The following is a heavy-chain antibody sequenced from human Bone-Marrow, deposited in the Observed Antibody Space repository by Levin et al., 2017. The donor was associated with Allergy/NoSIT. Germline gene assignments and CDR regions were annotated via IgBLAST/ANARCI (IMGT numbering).Heavy chain of an antibody. D-gene: IGHD1/OR15-1a*01. CDR2: MNPNSGNT. J-gene: IGHJ4*02. V-gene: IGHV1-8*01. CDR3: GITTRRTTRALFDY. CDR1: GYTFSIYD. Sequence: GESLKISCKASGYTFSIYDINWVRQATGQGLEWMGWMNPNSGNTGYAQKFQGRITMTRNTSISTAYMELSSLRSEDTAVYYCGITTRRTTRALFDYWGQGTLVTVSS.